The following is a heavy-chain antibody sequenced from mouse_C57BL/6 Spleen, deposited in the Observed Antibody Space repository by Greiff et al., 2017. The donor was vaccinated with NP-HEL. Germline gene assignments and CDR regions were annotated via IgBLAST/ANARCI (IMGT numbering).Heavy chain of an antibody. CDR3: ARERYYGSSYWYFDV. V-gene: IGHV5-16*01. CDR2: INYDGSST. J-gene: IGHJ1*03. Sequence: DVHLVESEGGLVQPGSSMKLSCTASGFTFSDYYMAWVRQVPEKGLEWVANINYDGSSTYYLDSLKSRFIISRDNAKNILYLQMSSLKSEDTATYYCARERYYGSSYWYFDVWGTGTTVTVSS. D-gene: IGHD1-1*01. CDR1: GFTFSDYY.